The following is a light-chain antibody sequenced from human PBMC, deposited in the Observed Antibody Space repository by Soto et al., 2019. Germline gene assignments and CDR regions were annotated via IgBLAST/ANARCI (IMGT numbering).Light chain of an antibody. CDR2: GAF. CDR3: QQYKNWPPLT. Sequence: EIVMTQSPATLSVSPGETATLSCRASQSVSYNLAWYQQKPGQGPRLLIYGAFTRATGIPARFTGSGSGTEFTLTISSLQSEDFAVYYCQQYKNWPPLTFGGGNKVESK. V-gene: IGKV3-15*01. CDR1: QSVSYN. J-gene: IGKJ4*01.